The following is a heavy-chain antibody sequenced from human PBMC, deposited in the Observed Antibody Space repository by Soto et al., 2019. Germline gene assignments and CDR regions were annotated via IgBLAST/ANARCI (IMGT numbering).Heavy chain of an antibody. Sequence: SETLSLTCTVSGGSISSYYWSWIRQPPGKGLEWIGYIYYSGSTNYNPSLKSRVTISVDTSKNQLSLKLSSVTAADTAVYYCARRWGAAVDYWGQGTLVTVSS. CDR3: ARRWGAAVDY. V-gene: IGHV4-59*08. CDR2: IYYSGST. J-gene: IGHJ4*02. CDR1: GGSISSYY. D-gene: IGHD1-26*01.